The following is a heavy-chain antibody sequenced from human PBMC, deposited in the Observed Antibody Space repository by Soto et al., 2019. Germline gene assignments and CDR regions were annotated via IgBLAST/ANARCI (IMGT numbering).Heavy chain of an antibody. Sequence: EVQLLDSGGGLVQPGGSLRLSCAASGFTFSTYAMGWVRQAPGKGLEWVSSISSGGDITWYADSVQGRFTVSRDNSENTLWLQLNSLRAEDTAAYFCARLTRDLDIVATKAFDYWGQGTLVTVSS. D-gene: IGHD5-12*01. J-gene: IGHJ4*02. CDR3: ARLTRDLDIVATKAFDY. V-gene: IGHV3-23*01. CDR1: GFTFSTYA. CDR2: ISSGGDIT.